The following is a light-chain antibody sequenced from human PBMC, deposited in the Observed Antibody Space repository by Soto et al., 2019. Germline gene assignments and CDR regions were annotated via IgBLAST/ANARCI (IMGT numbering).Light chain of an antibody. J-gene: IGLJ2*01. CDR2: GNS. V-gene: IGLV1-40*01. CDR1: SSNIGAGYD. Sequence: QAVVTQPPSVSGAPGQRVTISCTGSSSNIGAGYDVHWYQQLPGTAPKLLIYGNSNRPSGVPDRFSGFKSGTSASLAITGLQAEDEADYYCQSYDSSLIYVVFGGGTKLTVL. CDR3: QSYDSSLIYVV.